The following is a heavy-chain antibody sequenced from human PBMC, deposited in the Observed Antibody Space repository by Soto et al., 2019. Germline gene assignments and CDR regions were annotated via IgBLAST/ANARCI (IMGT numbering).Heavy chain of an antibody. Sequence: QVRLHESGPVMVKPSQTLSLTCSVSGGSISGDYYWSWIRQSPEKGLEWIGYIYYSGSSYSNPALQSRLSMSLDTSKNQFSLKLRSVTAADTAVYYCARGVARWPGYFDSWGQGALVAVSS. CDR1: GGSISGDYY. J-gene: IGHJ4*02. D-gene: IGHD2-15*01. CDR3: ARGVARWPGYFDS. CDR2: IYYSGSS. V-gene: IGHV4-30-4*08.